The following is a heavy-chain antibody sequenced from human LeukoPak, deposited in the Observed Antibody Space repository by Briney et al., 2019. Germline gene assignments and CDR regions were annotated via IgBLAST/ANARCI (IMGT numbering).Heavy chain of an antibody. D-gene: IGHD6-19*01. CDR3: ARHSSGWGFFDY. CDR1: GFTVSSNY. CDR2: IYSGGST. J-gene: IGHJ4*02. V-gene: IGHV3-53*04. Sequence: GGSLRLSCAASGFTVSSNYMSWVRQAPGKGLEWVSVIYSGGSTYYADSVKGRFTISSHNSKNTLYLQMNSLRAEDTAVYYCARHSSGWGFFDYWGQGTLVTVSS.